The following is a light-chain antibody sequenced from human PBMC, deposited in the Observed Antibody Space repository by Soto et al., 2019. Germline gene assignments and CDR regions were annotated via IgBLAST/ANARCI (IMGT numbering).Light chain of an antibody. Sequence: QSVLTQPRSVSGSPGQSVTISCTGTSSDVGDYNYVSWYQQHPDKAPKLLIYDVSKRPSGVPDRFSGSKSGNTASLTISGLQAEDEADYYCCSYADSYSYVFGTGTKLTVL. CDR2: DVS. CDR1: SSDVGDYNY. J-gene: IGLJ1*01. CDR3: CSYADSYSYV. V-gene: IGLV2-11*01.